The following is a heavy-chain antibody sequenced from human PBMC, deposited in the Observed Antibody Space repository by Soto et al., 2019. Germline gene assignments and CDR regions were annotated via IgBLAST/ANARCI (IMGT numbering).Heavy chain of an antibody. D-gene: IGHD2-15*01. CDR1: GFSLSTSGVG. Sequence: QITLKESGPPLVKPTQTLTLTCTFSGFSLSTSGVGVGWIRQPPGKALEWLALIYWDDDKRYSPSLKSRLTITKDTSKNQVVLTMTNMDPMDTATYYCAHRRGGGSCYPDWGQGTLVTVSS. CDR3: AHRRGGGSCYPD. J-gene: IGHJ4*02. V-gene: IGHV2-5*02. CDR2: IYWDDDK.